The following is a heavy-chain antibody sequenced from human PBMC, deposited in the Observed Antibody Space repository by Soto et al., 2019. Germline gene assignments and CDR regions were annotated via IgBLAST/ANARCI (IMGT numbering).Heavy chain of an antibody. CDR3: ARGGELFLEWLPQNYYFDY. CDR2: IWYDGSNK. Sequence: GGSLRLSCAASGFTFSSYGMHWVRQAPGKGLEWVAVIWYDGSNKYYADSVKGRFTISRDNSKNTLYLQMNSLRAEDTAVYYCARGGELFLEWLPQNYYFDYWGQGTLVTVS. J-gene: IGHJ4*02. D-gene: IGHD3-3*01. CDR1: GFTFSSYG. V-gene: IGHV3-33*01.